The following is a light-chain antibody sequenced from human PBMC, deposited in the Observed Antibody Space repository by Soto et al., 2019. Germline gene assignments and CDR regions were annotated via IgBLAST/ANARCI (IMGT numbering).Light chain of an antibody. J-gene: IGKJ5*01. CDR1: QSVNSY. CDR2: DAS. Sequence: EIVLTQSPATLSLSPGERATLSCRASQSVNSYLAWYQQKPGQAPRLLIYDASNRATGIPARFSGSGSGTDFTLTISRLEPKDFAVYYCKQGGTFGQGTRLEIK. V-gene: IGKV3-11*01. CDR3: KQGGT.